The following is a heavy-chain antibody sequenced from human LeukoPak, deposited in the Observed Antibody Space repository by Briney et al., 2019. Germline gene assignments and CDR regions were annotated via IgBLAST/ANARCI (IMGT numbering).Heavy chain of an antibody. CDR3: ARERGGGYDAIDS. Sequence: AGSLRLSCAASGCTFSTYWMHWVRQVPGKGLVWVSRISPDGSSTAYAASVKGRFTISRDNAKNTLDVQMNSLRVEDTAVYYCARERGGGYDAIDSWGQGILVTVSS. V-gene: IGHV3-74*01. J-gene: IGHJ4*02. D-gene: IGHD2-15*01. CDR2: ISPDGSST. CDR1: GCTFSTYW.